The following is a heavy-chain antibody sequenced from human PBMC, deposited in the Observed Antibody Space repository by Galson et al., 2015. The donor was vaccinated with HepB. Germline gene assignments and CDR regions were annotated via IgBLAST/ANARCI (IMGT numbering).Heavy chain of an antibody. V-gene: IGHV3-23*01. CDR2: ISGSGTTT. CDR1: GFPFSSYA. Sequence: SLRLSCAASGFPFSSYAMGWVRQAPGKGLQWVSGISGSGTTTYYADSVKGRFTISRDNSKNTLYVQMNSLRAEDTAVYYCAKGDSAMVTFYYGFDVWGQGTTVTVSS. D-gene: IGHD5-18*01. CDR3: AKGDSAMVTFYYGFDV. J-gene: IGHJ6*02.